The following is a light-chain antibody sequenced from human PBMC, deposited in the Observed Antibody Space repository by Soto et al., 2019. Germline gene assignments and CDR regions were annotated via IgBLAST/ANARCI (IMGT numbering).Light chain of an antibody. J-gene: IGKJ1*01. CDR3: QQYGSSPIT. CDR2: GAS. CDR1: QSLLDNF. Sequence: IVLTQSPGTLSLSPGQRATLSCRASQSLLDNFLAWYQHKPGQAPRLLIYGASSRATGIPDRFSGSGSGTDFTLTISRLEPEDFAVYYCQQYGSSPITFGQGTKVDIK. V-gene: IGKV3-20*01.